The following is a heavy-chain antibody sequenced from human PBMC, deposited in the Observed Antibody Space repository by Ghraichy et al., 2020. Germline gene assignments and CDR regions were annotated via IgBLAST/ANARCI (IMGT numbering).Heavy chain of an antibody. J-gene: IGHJ4*02. CDR2: ISSSRSTI. D-gene: IGHD6-19*01. Sequence: GESLNISCAASGFTFSTYSMNWVRQAPGKGLEWVSYISSSRSTIYYADSVKGRFTISRDNAKNSLYLQMNSLRDEDTAVYYCARERGVSGTGGENYFDYWGQGTLVTVSS. CDR3: ARERGVSGTGGENYFDY. CDR1: GFTFSTYS. V-gene: IGHV3-48*02.